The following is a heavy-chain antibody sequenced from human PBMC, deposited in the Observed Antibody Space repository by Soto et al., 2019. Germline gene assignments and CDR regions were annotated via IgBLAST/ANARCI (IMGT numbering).Heavy chain of an antibody. D-gene: IGHD6-19*01. CDR3: ARGAVAALDAFDI. V-gene: IGHV3-7*01. Sequence: GGSLSLSCAASGFIFGVYWMSWVRQFPGKGLEWVANIKQDGSEKYYVDSVKGRFTISRDNAKNSLYLQMNSLRAEDTAVYYCARGAVAALDAFDIWGQGTMVTVSS. CDR1: GFIFGVYW. J-gene: IGHJ3*02. CDR2: IKQDGSEK.